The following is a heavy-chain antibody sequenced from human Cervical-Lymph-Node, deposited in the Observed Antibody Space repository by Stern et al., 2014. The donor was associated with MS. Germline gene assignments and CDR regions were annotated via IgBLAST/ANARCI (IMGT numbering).Heavy chain of an antibody. J-gene: IGHJ3*02. V-gene: IGHV5-51*01. CDR1: GYSFTSYW. Sequence: EVQLVQSGAEVKKPGESLKISCKGSGYSFTSYWIGWVRQMPGKGLEWMGIIYSVDYDARCSPSFQGQVTISADKSISTAYLQWSSLKASDTAMYYCARHRWELLDAFDIWGQGTMVTVSS. D-gene: IGHD1-26*01. CDR2: IYSVDYDA. CDR3: ARHRWELLDAFDI.